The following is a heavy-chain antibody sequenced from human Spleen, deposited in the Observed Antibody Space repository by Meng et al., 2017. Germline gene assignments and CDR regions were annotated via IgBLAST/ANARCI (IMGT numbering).Heavy chain of an antibody. CDR1: GGSFSGYF. Sequence: SETLSLTFAVYGGSFSGYFWSWIPHPPGKGLEWIGEINHSGSTNYNPSLKSRVTISVDTSKKRLSLKLSSVTAADTAVYYCARGFYDILTGYYLGLDVWGQGTMVTVSS. CDR2: INHSGST. CDR3: ARGFYDILTGYYLGLDV. V-gene: IGHV4-34*01. J-gene: IGHJ6*02. D-gene: IGHD3-9*01.